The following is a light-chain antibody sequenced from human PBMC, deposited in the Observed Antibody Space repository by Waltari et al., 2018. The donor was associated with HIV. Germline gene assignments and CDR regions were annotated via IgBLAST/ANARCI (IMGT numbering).Light chain of an antibody. CDR3: QSYDNALSGSL. CDR1: TSTIEAASD. Sequence: QSVLTQPPSVSGAPGQRVTISCTGTTSTIEAASDFHWYQQLPGTAPKLLVFGNTNRPSGVPDRFSGSKSGTSASLAITGLQAGDEGDYYCQSYDNALSGSLFGGGTKVTVL. V-gene: IGLV1-40*01. CDR2: GNT. J-gene: IGLJ2*01.